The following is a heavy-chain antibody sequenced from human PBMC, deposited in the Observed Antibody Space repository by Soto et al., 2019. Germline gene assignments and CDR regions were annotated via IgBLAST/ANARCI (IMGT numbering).Heavy chain of an antibody. Sequence: ASVKVSCKASGYTFTSYGISWVRQAPGQGLEWMGWISAYNGNTNYAQKLQGRVTMTTDTSTSTAYMELRSLRSDDTAVYYCARDGGIRGLSGLQSVFRGGNWYLDLWGRGTLVTVSS. D-gene: IGHD3-10*01. CDR3: ARDGGIRGLSGLQSVFRGGNWYLDL. J-gene: IGHJ2*01. V-gene: IGHV1-18*01. CDR1: GYTFTSYG. CDR2: ISAYNGNT.